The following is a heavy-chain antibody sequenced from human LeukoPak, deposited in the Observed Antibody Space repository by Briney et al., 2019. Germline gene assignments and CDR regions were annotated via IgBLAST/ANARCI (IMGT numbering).Heavy chain of an antibody. J-gene: IGHJ6*03. CDR1: GFTFSSYW. CDR2: INSDGSST. V-gene: IGHV3-74*01. Sequence: GGSLRLSCAASGFTFSSYWMHWVRQAPGKGLVWVSRINSDGSSTSYADSVKGRFTISRDNAKNTLYLQMNSLRAEDTAVYYCARGAYYYYMDVWGKGTTVTISS. CDR3: ARGAYYYYMDV.